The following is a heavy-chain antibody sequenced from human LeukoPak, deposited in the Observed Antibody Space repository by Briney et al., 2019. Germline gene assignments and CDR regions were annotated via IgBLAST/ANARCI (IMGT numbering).Heavy chain of an antibody. CDR1: GFTFDDYA. CDR2: ISWNSGSI. V-gene: IGHV3-9*01. CDR3: AKVVAGDFDAFDI. Sequence: QTRGSLRLSCAASGFTFDDYAMHWVRQAPGKGLEWVSGISWNSGSIGYADSVKGRFTISRDNAKNSLYLQMNSLRAEDTALYYCAKVVAGDFDAFDIWGQGTMVTVSS. J-gene: IGHJ3*02. D-gene: IGHD6-13*01.